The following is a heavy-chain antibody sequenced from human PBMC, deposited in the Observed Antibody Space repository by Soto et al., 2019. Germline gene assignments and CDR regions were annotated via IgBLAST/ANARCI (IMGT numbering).Heavy chain of an antibody. J-gene: IGHJ6*02. Sequence: ASVKVSCKASGYTFTIYAMHWVRQAPGQRLEWMGWINAGNGNTKYSQKFQGRVTITRDTSASTAHMELSSLRSEDTAVYYCAREQMTEYSSSSGTYYYYGMDAWGQGHTVTVSS. CDR2: INAGNGNT. CDR1: GYTFTIYA. V-gene: IGHV1-3*01. CDR3: AREQMTEYSSSSGTYYYYGMDA. D-gene: IGHD6-6*01.